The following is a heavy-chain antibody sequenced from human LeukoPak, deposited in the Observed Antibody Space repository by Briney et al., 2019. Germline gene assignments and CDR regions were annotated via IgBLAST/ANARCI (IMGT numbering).Heavy chain of an antibody. Sequence: GASVKVSCKASGYTFTGYYMHWVRQAPGQGLEWMGWINPNSGGTNYAQKFQDRVTMTRDTSISTAYMELSRLRSDDTAVYYCARVLLTYYFDSSGYCDYWGQGTLVTVSS. D-gene: IGHD3-22*01. V-gene: IGHV1-2*02. J-gene: IGHJ4*02. CDR1: GYTFTGYY. CDR3: ARVLLTYYFDSSGYCDY. CDR2: INPNSGGT.